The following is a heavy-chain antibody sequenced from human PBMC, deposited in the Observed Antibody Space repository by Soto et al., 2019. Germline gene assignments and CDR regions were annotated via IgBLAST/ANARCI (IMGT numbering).Heavy chain of an antibody. CDR2: IWYDGSNK. Sequence: QVQLVESGGGVVQPGRSPRLSCAASGFTFSSYGMHWVRQAPGKGLEWVAVIWYDGSNKYYADSVKGRFTISRDNSKNTLYLQMNSLRAEDTAVYYCARDTAMVIDYWGQGTLVTVSS. CDR3: ARDTAMVIDY. J-gene: IGHJ4*02. CDR1: GFTFSSYG. D-gene: IGHD5-18*01. V-gene: IGHV3-33*01.